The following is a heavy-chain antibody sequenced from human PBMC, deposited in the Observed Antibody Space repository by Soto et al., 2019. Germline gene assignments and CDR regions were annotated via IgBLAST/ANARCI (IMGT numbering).Heavy chain of an antibody. Sequence: LGESLKISCKGSGYRFSSYWIAWVRQMPGTGLEWMGIIYPGDSDTIYSPSFQGQVTFSADKSTSTAYLQWSSLKASDSAMYYCARQGSNGAYYYYGMDVWGQGTTVTVSS. CDR1: GYRFSSYW. V-gene: IGHV5-51*01. D-gene: IGHD2-8*01. CDR2: IYPGDSDT. J-gene: IGHJ6*02. CDR3: ARQGSNGAYYYYGMDV.